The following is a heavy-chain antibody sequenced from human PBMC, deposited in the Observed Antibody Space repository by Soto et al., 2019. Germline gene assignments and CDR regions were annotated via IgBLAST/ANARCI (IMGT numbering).Heavy chain of an antibody. D-gene: IGHD3-22*01. CDR3: ARVETNYYDSSGYYGRYYGMDV. J-gene: IGHJ6*02. CDR1: GYTFTGYY. Sequence: QVQLVQAGAEVKKPVASVKVSCKASGYTFTGYYMHWVRQAPGQGLEWMGWINPNSGGTNYAQKYQGRVTMTRETSIRTAYMELSRLRADDTDVYYCARVETNYYDSSGYYGRYYGMDVWGQGTTVTVSS. V-gene: IGHV1-2*02. CDR2: INPNSGGT.